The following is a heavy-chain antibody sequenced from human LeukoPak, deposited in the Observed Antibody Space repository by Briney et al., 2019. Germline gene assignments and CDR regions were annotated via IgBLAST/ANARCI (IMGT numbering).Heavy chain of an antibody. J-gene: IGHJ3*02. CDR3: AKDIGGKFGGARYNAFDI. CDR1: GFTFSSYG. V-gene: IGHV3-30*02. D-gene: IGHD3-16*01. Sequence: GGSLRLSCAASGFTFSSYGMHWVRQAPGKGLEWVAFIRYDGSNKYYADSVKGRFTISRDNSKNTLYLQVNSLRAEDTALYYCAKDIGGKFGGARYNAFDIWGQGTMVTVSS. CDR2: IRYDGSNK.